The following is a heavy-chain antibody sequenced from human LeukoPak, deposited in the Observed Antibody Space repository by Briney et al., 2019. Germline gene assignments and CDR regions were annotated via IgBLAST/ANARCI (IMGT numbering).Heavy chain of an antibody. D-gene: IGHD3-22*01. J-gene: IGHJ4*02. V-gene: IGHV4-31*03. CDR1: GGSISSGGYY. CDR3: ARVPYSSGPSFDY. Sequence: PSQTLSLTCTVSGGSISSGGYYCSWIRQHPEKGLEWIGYIYDSGSTYYNPSLKSRVTISVDTSKNQFSLKLSSVTAADTAVYYCARVPYSSGPSFDYWGQGTLVTVSS. CDR2: IYDSGST.